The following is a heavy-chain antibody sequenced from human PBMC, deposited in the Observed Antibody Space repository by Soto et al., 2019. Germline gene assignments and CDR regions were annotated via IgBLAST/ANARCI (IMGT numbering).Heavy chain of an antibody. Sequence: SVKVSCKASGGTFSSYAISWVRQAPGQGLEWMGGIIPIFGTANYAQKFQGRVTITADKSTSTAYLQWSSLKASDTAMYYCARSDQHYYFDYWGQGTLVTVSS. CDR3: ARSDQHYYFDY. D-gene: IGHD2-2*01. J-gene: IGHJ4*02. CDR1: GGTFSSYA. CDR2: IIPIFGTA. V-gene: IGHV1-69*06.